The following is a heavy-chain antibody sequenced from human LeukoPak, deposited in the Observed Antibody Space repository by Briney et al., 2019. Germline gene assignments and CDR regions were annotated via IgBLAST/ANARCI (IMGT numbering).Heavy chain of an antibody. D-gene: IGHD3-22*01. CDR1: GYTFTCYG. Sequence: ASVKVSRKASGYTFTCYGISWVRQAPGQGLEWMGWISAYNGNTNYAQKLQGRVTMTTDTSTSTAYMELRSLRSDDTAVYYCARNAADYYDSSGYYEGDWFDPWGQGTLVTVSS. CDR3: ARNAADYYDSSGYYEGDWFDP. J-gene: IGHJ5*02. V-gene: IGHV1-18*01. CDR2: ISAYNGNT.